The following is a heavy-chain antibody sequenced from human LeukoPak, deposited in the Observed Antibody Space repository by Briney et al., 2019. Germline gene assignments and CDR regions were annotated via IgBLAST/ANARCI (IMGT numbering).Heavy chain of an antibody. CDR3: ERGGARAFDL. V-gene: IGHV1-2*02. Sequence: ASVKVSCKASGYTFTGYYMHWVRQAPGQGLEWMGWINPNSGGTKYAQKFQGRVTMTGDTSISTAYMELSRLTSDDTAVYYCERGGARAFDLWGQGTMVTVSS. D-gene: IGHD1-26*01. CDR2: INPNSGGT. CDR1: GYTFTGYY. J-gene: IGHJ3*01.